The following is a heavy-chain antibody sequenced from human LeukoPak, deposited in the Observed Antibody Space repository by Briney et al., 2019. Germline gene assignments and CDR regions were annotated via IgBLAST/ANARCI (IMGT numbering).Heavy chain of an antibody. D-gene: IGHD3-9*01. V-gene: IGHV3-21*01. CDR3: ARGGYPLRYFDWLLSD. CDR1: GFTFSSYS. Sequence: PGGSLRLSCAASGFTFSSYSMNWVRQAPGKGLEWVSSISSSSYIYYADSVKGRFTISRDNAKNPLYLQMNSLRAEDTAVYYCARGGYPLRYFDWLLSDWGQGTLVTVSS. J-gene: IGHJ4*02. CDR2: ISSSSYI.